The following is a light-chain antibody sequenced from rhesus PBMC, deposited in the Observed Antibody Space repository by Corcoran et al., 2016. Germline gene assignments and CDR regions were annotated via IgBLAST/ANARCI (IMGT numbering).Light chain of an antibody. J-gene: IGKJ4*01. CDR3: QQHNSYPLT. V-gene: IGKV1-25*01. CDR2: AAS. CDR1: QAISTY. Sequence: DIQMTQSPSSLSASVGDRVTITCRASQAISTYLAWYQQKPGKDPKLLIYAASTLQSGVPSRFSGSGSGTDFTLTISSLQPEDVSTYYCQQHNSYPLTFGGGTKVELK.